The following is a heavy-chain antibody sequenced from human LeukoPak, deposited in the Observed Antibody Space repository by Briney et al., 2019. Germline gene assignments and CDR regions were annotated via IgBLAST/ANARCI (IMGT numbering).Heavy chain of an antibody. Sequence: GGSLRLSCAASGFTFSSYSMNWVRQAPGKGLEWVSSISSSSSYIYYADSVKGRFTISRDNSKNTLYLQMNSLRVEDTAVYYCAKIAETSGTYGQGFDYWGQGTLVTVSS. J-gene: IGHJ4*02. CDR1: GFTFSSYS. V-gene: IGHV3-21*04. CDR2: ISSSSSYI. D-gene: IGHD1-26*01. CDR3: AKIAETSGTYGQGFDY.